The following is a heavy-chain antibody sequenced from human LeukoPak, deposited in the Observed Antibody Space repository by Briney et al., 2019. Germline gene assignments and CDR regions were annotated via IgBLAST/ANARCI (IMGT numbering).Heavy chain of an antibody. V-gene: IGHV3-30-3*01. CDR2: ISYDGSNK. CDR1: GFTFSSYA. J-gene: IGHJ4*02. Sequence: PGGSLRLSCSASGFTFSSYAMHWVRQAPGKGLEWVAVISYDGSNKYYADSVKGRFTISRDNSKNTLYLQMNSLRAEDTAVYYCARDTWRWLQLLDYWGQGTLVTGSS. CDR3: ARDTWRWLQLLDY. D-gene: IGHD5-24*01.